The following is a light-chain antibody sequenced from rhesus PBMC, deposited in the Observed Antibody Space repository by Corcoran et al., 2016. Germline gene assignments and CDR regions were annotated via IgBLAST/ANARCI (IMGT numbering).Light chain of an antibody. J-gene: IGKJ2*01. Sequence: DIQMTQSPSSLSASVGDRVTITCRASQGISNWLTWYQQRPGEAPKLLIYKASSLKSGVPSRFSGSGSGTDFTLTISSLQSEDFATYYCQQYDSAPYSFGQGTKVEIK. CDR3: QQYDSAPYS. CDR1: QGISNW. CDR2: KAS. V-gene: IGKV1-21*01.